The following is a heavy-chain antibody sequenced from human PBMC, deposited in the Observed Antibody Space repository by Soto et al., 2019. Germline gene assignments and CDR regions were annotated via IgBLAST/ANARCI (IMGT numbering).Heavy chain of an antibody. J-gene: IGHJ4*02. CDR3: ARDLAAGDY. CDR2: INPASGST. Sequence: QVQLVQSGAEVKKPGASVKLSCRTAGYTFTHYYMHWVRQAPGQGLEWLAIINPASGSTNYAQDFQGRVTLTMDTSTTTVYMELSGLRAEDTAIFYCARDLAAGDYWGQGTLVTVSS. CDR1: GYTFTHYY. D-gene: IGHD6-13*01. V-gene: IGHV1-46*01.